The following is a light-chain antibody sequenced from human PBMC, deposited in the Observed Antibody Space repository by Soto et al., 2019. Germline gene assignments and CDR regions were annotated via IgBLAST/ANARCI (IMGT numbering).Light chain of an antibody. Sequence: SVLTQAPSVSASPGQTVTIPCSGSRASSGNNYVSWYQQFPGAAPKLLIYDSNKRPSGIPERFSAYKSGTSATLGITGLRTRDEADYYCGAWDGSLELYLFGTGTKVTVL. CDR1: RASSGNNY. V-gene: IGLV1-51*01. J-gene: IGLJ1*01. CDR3: GAWDGSLELYL. CDR2: DSN.